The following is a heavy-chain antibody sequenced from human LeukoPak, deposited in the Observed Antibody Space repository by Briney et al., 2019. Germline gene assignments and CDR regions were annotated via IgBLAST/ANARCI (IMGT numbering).Heavy chain of an antibody. CDR2: ISSSSYT. J-gene: IGHJ3*02. V-gene: IGHV3-11*06. Sequence: GGSLRLSCAASGFTFSDYYMSWIRQAPGKGLEWVSYISSSSYTNYADSVKGRFTISRDNSKNTLFLQMNSLRAEDTAVYYCAREHYTVDTAMVTGAFDIWGQGTMVTVSS. CDR1: GFTFSDYY. D-gene: IGHD5-18*01. CDR3: AREHYTVDTAMVTGAFDI.